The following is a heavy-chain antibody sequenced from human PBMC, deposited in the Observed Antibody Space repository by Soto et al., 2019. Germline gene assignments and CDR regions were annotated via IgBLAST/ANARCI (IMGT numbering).Heavy chain of an antibody. D-gene: IGHD2-15*01. V-gene: IGHV3-23*01. CDR3: AKDRLKLGYCSGGSCYPNDAFDI. J-gene: IGHJ3*02. Sequence: EVQLLESGGGLVQPGGSLRLSCAASGFTFSSYAMSWVRQAPGKGLEWVSAIRGSGGSTYYADSVKGRFTISRDNSKNTLYLQMNSLRAEDTAVYYCAKDRLKLGYCSGGSCYPNDAFDIWGQGTMVTVSS. CDR1: GFTFSSYA. CDR2: IRGSGGST.